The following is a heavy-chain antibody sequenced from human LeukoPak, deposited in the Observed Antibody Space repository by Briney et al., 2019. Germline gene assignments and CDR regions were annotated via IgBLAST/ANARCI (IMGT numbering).Heavy chain of an antibody. CDR2: IYYSGST. J-gene: IGHJ6*02. D-gene: IGHD3-3*01. CDR3: AKMMGLGDYDFWSGYYKAHYYYGMDV. V-gene: IGHV4-59*01. Sequence: SETLSLACTVSGGSISSYYWSWNRQPPGKGLEWIGYIYYSGSTNYNPSLKSRVTISVDTSKNQFSLKLSSVTAADTAVYCCAKMMGLGDYDFWSGYYKAHYYYGMDVWGQGTTVTVSS. CDR1: GGSISSYY.